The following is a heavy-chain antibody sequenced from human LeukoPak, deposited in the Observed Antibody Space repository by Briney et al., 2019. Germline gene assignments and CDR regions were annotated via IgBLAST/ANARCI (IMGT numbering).Heavy chain of an antibody. CDR2: SYSGGSS. V-gene: IGHV3-53*01. CDR1: GFTVSSNY. D-gene: IGHD3-16*02. Sequence: SGRSLRLPCAASGFTVSSNYMSWVRQAPGKGLEWVSVSYSGGSSYSADSVKGRFTISRDNSKNTLYLQMNTLRAEDTAVYFCAREEHYRRYFALWGRGTLVTVSS. J-gene: IGHJ2*01. CDR3: AREEHYRRYFAL.